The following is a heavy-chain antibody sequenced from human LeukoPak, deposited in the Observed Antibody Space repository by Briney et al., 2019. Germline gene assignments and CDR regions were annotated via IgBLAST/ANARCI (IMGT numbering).Heavy chain of an antibody. CDR1: GYSFNTYW. J-gene: IGHJ4*02. Sequence: GESLKTSCRSSGYSFNTYWLGWGRQMPGKGLELGGIIYPGDSDTRYSPSFQGQVTMSADRSINTAYLQWSSLKASDTAMYYCARRQGCSSTSCPPDYWGQGTLVTVSS. CDR3: ARRQGCSSTSCPPDY. V-gene: IGHV5-51*01. D-gene: IGHD2-2*01. CDR2: IYPGDSDT.